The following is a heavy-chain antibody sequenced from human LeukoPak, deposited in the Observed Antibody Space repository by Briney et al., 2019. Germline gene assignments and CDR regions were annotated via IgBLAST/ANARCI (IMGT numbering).Heavy chain of an antibody. CDR3: ARSTSGSWYTAWGY. V-gene: IGHV4-31*03. Sequence: SETLSLTCTVSGGSISSGGYSWSWIRQHPGKGLEWIGYIYYSGSTYYNPSLKSRVTISVDTSKNQFSLKLSSVTAADTAVYYCARSTSGSWYTAWGYWGQGSLVTVSS. CDR1: GGSISSGGYS. J-gene: IGHJ4*02. D-gene: IGHD6-13*01. CDR2: IYYSGST.